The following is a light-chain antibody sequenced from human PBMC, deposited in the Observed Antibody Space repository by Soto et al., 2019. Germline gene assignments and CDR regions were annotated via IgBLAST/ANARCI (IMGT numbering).Light chain of an antibody. CDR1: QTINNW. Sequence: DIQMTQSPSTLSASVGXRVTIACRASQTINNWLAWYQQKPGKAPKLLIYHVSTLESGVPSRFSGSGSGTEFTLTISSLQPDDFATYYCQQYNTFSTFGQGTKVDIK. V-gene: IGKV1-5*01. CDR2: HVS. J-gene: IGKJ1*01. CDR3: QQYNTFST.